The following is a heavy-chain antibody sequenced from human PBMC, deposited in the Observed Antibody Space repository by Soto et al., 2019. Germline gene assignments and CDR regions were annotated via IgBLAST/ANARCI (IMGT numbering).Heavy chain of an antibody. Sequence: ASVKVSCKASGGSFSTYPLSWVRQAPGHGLEWLGDIIPLFGTTNYAQKFQGRVTITADDSTSTAYMELSSLTSADTAVYYCAMNVDSGYYVRWFDPWGQGTLVTV. CDR3: AMNVDSGYYVRWFDP. J-gene: IGHJ5*02. D-gene: IGHD3-10*02. CDR2: IIPLFGTT. CDR1: GGSFSTYP. V-gene: IGHV1-69*13.